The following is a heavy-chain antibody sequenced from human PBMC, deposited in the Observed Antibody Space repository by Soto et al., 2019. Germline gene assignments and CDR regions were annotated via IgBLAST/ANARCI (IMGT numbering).Heavy chain of an antibody. V-gene: IGHV3-30*18. Sequence: QVQLVESGGGVVQPGRSLRLSCAASGFTFSSYGMHWVRKAPGKGLEWVAVISYDGSNKYYADSVKGRFTISRDNSKNTLYLQMNSLRAEDTAVYYCAKTWWRYCSGGSCNPIDYWGQGTLVTVSS. CDR2: ISYDGSNK. D-gene: IGHD2-15*01. CDR3: AKTWWRYCSGGSCNPIDY. J-gene: IGHJ4*02. CDR1: GFTFSSYG.